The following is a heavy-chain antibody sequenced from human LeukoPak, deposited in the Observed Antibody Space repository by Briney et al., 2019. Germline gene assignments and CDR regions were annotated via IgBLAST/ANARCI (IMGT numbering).Heavy chain of an antibody. CDR2: MNPNTGNT. Sequence: GASVKVSCQASGYTLTGHYLHWVRQAPGQGLEWMGWMNPNTGNTGYAQKFQGRLTMTRDTSIRTAFMELSSLRSEDTAVYFCSRTLLDRGVMIPGYWGQGTLVTVSA. V-gene: IGHV1-8*02. J-gene: IGHJ4*02. CDR3: SRTLLDRGVMIPGY. D-gene: IGHD3-10*01. CDR1: GYTLTGHY.